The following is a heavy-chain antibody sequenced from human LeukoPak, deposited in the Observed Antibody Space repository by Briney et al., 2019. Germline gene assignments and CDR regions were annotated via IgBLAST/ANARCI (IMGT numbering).Heavy chain of an antibody. CDR3: ARNGRNSGAPNY. Sequence: SETLSLTCTVSGGSITSYYWSWIRQPPGKGPEWVGYIFYSGSTHYNPSLKSRVTISVDTSKNQFSLNLRSVTAADTAMYYCARNGRNSGAPNYWGQGILVTVSS. D-gene: IGHD6-19*01. CDR2: IFYSGST. CDR1: GGSITSYY. V-gene: IGHV4-59*08. J-gene: IGHJ4*02.